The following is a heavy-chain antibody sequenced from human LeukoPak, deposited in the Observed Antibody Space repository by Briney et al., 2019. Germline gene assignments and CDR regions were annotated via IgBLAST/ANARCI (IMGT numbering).Heavy chain of an antibody. Sequence: SVKVSCKASGGTFSSYTISWVRQAPGRGLDWMGRIIPILGIANYAQKFQGRVTITADKSTSTAYMELSSLRCEDTAVYFCARDVWGSYEGFDYWGHRTLVTVSS. V-gene: IGHV1-69*02. D-gene: IGHD3-16*01. CDR2: IIPILGIA. CDR3: ARDVWGSYEGFDY. CDR1: GGTFSSYT. J-gene: IGHJ4*01.